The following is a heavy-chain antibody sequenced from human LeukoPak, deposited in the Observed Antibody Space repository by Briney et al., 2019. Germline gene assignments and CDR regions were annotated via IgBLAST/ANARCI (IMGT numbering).Heavy chain of an antibody. V-gene: IGHV3-49*03. CDR2: IRSKAYGETA. CDR1: EFTFSGAW. D-gene: IGHD1-1*01. J-gene: IGHJ4*02. Sequence: GSLRLSCVASEFTFSGAWMHWIRQAPGKGLEWVGFIRSKAYGETADYAASVKGRFTISRDDSKAIAYLQMNSLKTEDTAVYHCTRDRGAYNLYDYWGQGTLVTVSS. CDR3: TRDRGAYNLYDY.